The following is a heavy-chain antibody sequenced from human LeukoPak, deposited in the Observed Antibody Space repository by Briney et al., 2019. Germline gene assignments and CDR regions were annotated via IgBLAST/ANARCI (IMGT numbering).Heavy chain of an antibody. CDR2: ISSSSSYI. CDR3: ARGAQTVAATDNWFDP. J-gene: IGHJ5*02. CDR1: GFTFSSYS. D-gene: IGHD6-13*01. V-gene: IGHV3-21*01. Sequence: GGSLRLSCAASGFTFSSYSMDWVRQAPGKGLEWVSSISSSSSYIYYADSVKGRFTISRDNAKKSLYLQMNSLGAGDTAVYYCARGAQTVAATDNWFDPWGQGTLVTVSS.